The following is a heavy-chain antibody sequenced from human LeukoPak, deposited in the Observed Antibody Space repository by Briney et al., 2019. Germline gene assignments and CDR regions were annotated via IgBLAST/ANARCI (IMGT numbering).Heavy chain of an antibody. J-gene: IGHJ6*02. D-gene: IGHD6-19*01. CDR1: GFTFSSYA. CDR3: ARGQWLAMGGSSGGMDV. V-gene: IGHV3-30-3*01. Sequence: GGSLRLSCAASGFTFSSYAMHWVRQAPGKGLEWVSVISYDGSNKYYADSVKGRFTISRDNSKNTLYLQMNSLRAEDTAVYYCARGQWLAMGGSSGGMDVWGQGTTVTVSS. CDR2: ISYDGSNK.